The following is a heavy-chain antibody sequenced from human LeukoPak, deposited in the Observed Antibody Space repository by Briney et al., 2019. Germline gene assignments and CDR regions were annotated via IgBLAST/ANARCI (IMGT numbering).Heavy chain of an antibody. V-gene: IGHV4-34*01. CDR3: ARAPYSRSLRRAEYFQH. CDR2: INHSGST. J-gene: IGHJ1*01. Sequence: SETLSLTCAVYGGSFSGYYWSWIRPPPGKGLEWIGEINHSGSTNYNPSLKSRVTISVDTSKNQFSLKLSSVTAADTAGYYCARAPYSRSLRRAEYFQHWGQGTLVTVSS. CDR1: GGSFSGYY. D-gene: IGHD1-26*01.